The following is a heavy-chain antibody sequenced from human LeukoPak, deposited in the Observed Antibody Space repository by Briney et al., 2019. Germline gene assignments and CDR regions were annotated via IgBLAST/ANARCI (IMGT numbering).Heavy chain of an antibody. J-gene: IGHJ4*02. V-gene: IGHV3-23*01. CDR2: LRGDGET. CDR1: GFTFSSYA. Sequence: PGGSLTLSCAAVGFTFSSYAMSWVRQSPARGLEWVSSLRGDGETFYADSVKGRFTLSRDESRNTVFLHLNNLRVEDTAIYYCAKASWATNADAVLWGQGTVVTVSS. D-gene: IGHD5-12*01. CDR3: AKASWATNADAVL.